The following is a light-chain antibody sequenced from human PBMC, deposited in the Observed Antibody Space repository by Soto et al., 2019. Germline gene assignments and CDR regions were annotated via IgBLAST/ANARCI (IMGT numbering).Light chain of an antibody. CDR2: YDS. J-gene: IGLJ1*01. CDR3: QVWDSSSDPLYV. V-gene: IGLV3-21*04. CDR1: NIGSKS. Sequence: SYELTQPPSVSVAPGKTARIPCGGNNIGSKSAHWYQQKPGQAPVLVIYYDSDRPSGIPERFSGSNSGNTATLTISRVEAGDEADYYCQVWDSSSDPLYVFGTGTKLTVL.